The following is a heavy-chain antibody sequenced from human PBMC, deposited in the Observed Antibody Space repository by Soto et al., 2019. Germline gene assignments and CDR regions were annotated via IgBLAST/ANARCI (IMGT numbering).Heavy chain of an antibody. CDR2: IGAYNGNT. Sequence: ASVKVSCKASGYTFTSYGISWVRQAPGQGLEWMGWIGAYNGNTNYAQKLQGRVTMTTDTSTSTAYMELRSLRSDDTAVYYCARDQVRIVGATAWFDPWGQGTLVTVSS. D-gene: IGHD1-26*01. J-gene: IGHJ5*02. V-gene: IGHV1-18*01. CDR1: GYTFTSYG. CDR3: ARDQVRIVGATAWFDP.